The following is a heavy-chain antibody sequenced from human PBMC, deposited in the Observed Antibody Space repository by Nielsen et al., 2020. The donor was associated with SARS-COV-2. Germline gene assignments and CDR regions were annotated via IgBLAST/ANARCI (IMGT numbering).Heavy chain of an antibody. Sequence: SETLSLTCTVSGGSISSGSYYWSWIRQPAGKGLEWIGRIYTSGSTNYNPSLKSRVTISVDKSKNQFSLKLSSVTAADTAVYYCARKSPGTRGFDYWGQGTLVTVSS. CDR3: ARKSPGTRGFDY. D-gene: IGHD1-26*01. J-gene: IGHJ4*02. CDR1: GGSISSGSYY. V-gene: IGHV4-61*02. CDR2: IYTSGST.